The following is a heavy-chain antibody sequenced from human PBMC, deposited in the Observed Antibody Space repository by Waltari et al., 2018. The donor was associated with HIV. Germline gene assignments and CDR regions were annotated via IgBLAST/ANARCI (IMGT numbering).Heavy chain of an antibody. CDR3: ARLGVVPAAHFDY. D-gene: IGHD2-2*01. J-gene: IGHJ4*02. Sequence: EVQLVESGGGLVQPGGSLRLSFAASGFTFSTYWMHWVRQAPGKGLVWVSRMKRDGSSTTYADSVEGRFTLSRDNAKNTLYLQMNSLRAEDTAVYYCARLGVVPAAHFDYWGQGTLVTVSS. V-gene: IGHV3-74*01. CDR2: MKRDGSST. CDR1: GFTFSTYW.